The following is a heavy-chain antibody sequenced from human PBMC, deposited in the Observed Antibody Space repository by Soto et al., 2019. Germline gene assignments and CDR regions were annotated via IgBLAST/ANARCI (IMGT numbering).Heavy chain of an antibody. CDR3: AIDRRDGDFMHILVFDF. J-gene: IGHJ5*01. V-gene: IGHV3-30*03. D-gene: IGHD2-21*01. Sequence: QVQLVESGGGVVQPGGSLRLSCATSGFSLSSYAMHWVRQAPGTGLEWVALMSYDETKKYYADSVKGRFTISRDTSKNTLFLQMNNLRIEDTAVYYCAIDRRDGDFMHILVFDFWGQGALVTVSS. CDR1: GFSLSSYA. CDR2: MSYDETKK.